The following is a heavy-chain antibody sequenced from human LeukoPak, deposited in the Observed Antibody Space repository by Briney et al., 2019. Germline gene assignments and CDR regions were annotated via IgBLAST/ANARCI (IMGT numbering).Heavy chain of an antibody. CDR2: ISYDGSNK. V-gene: IGHV3-30-3*01. CDR1: GFTFSSYA. D-gene: IGHD6-13*01. J-gene: IGHJ4*02. CDR3: ARRPPYSSSWGQLDY. Sequence: GRSLRLSCAASGFTFSSYAMHWVRQAPGKGLEWVAVISYDGSNKYYADSVKGRFTISRDNSKNTLYLQMNSLRAEDTAAYYCARRPPYSSSWGQLDYWGQGTLVTVSS.